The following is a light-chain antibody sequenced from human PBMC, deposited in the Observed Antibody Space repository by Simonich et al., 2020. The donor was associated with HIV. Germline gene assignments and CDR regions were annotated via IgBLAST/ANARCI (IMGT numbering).Light chain of an antibody. J-gene: IGLJ3*02. V-gene: IGLV2-14*01. CDR1: SSDVGGYNY. Sequence: QSALTQPASVSGSPGQSITISCTGTSSDVGGYNYVSWYQQHPGKAPKLMLYAVSNRPSGVSSRFSGSKSGNTASLTISGLQAEDEADYYCSSYTSSSTWVFGGGTKLTVL. CDR3: SSYTSSSTWV. CDR2: AVS.